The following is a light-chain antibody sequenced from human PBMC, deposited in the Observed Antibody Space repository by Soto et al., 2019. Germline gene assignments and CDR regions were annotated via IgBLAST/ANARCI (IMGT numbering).Light chain of an antibody. V-gene: IGKV3-11*01. CDR3: QQRSDWPRT. CDR2: DAS. J-gene: IGKJ1*01. CDR1: QSVSRY. Sequence: ELVLTQSPATLSLSPGERATLSCRTSQSVSRYLAWYQQKYGQAPRLLIYDASDRATGIPARFSGSGSGTDFTLTISSLEPEDFAVYYCQQRSDWPRTFGQGTKVDIK.